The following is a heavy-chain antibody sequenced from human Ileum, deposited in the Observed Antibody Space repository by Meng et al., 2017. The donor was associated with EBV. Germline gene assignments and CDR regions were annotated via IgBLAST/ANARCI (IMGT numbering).Heavy chain of an antibody. CDR1: GGPINSSSYY. CDR3: ARPIAAAGWFDP. CDR2: IYYSGRT. D-gene: IGHD6-13*01. Sequence: LRLQESGQGLVKPSETLSLTCTVSGGPINSSSYYWGWIRQPPGKGLEWIGSIYYSGRTYYNPSLKSRVTISVDTSKNQFSLKLSSVTAADTAVYYCARPIAAAGWFDPWGQGTLVTVSS. J-gene: IGHJ5*02. V-gene: IGHV4-39*01.